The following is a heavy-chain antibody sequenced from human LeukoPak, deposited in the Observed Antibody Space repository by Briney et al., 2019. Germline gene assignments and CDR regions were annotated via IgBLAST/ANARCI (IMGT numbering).Heavy chain of an antibody. J-gene: IGHJ6*02. Sequence: PGGSLRLSCAASGFTFSSYAMSWVRQAPGKGLEWVSAISGSGGSTYYADSVKGRFTISRDNSKNTLYLQMNSLGAEDTAVYYCARVQTYCSSTSCPVGEKYYYYGMDVWGQGTTVTVSS. CDR3: ARVQTYCSSTSCPVGEKYYYYGMDV. V-gene: IGHV3-23*01. CDR2: ISGSGGST. CDR1: GFTFSSYA. D-gene: IGHD2-2*01.